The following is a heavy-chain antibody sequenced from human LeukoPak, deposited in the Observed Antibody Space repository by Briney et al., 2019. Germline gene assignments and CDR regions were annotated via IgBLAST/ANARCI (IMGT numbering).Heavy chain of an antibody. CDR2: ISGSGGST. CDR3: AKDPLGDIDY. CDR1: GFTFSSYA. J-gene: IGHJ4*02. Sequence: GGSLRLSCAASGFTFSSYAMSWVRQAPGKGLEWGSGISGSGGSTYYADSVKSRFTISRENSKNTLYLKMNSLRAEDTAVYYCAKDPLGDIDYWGQGALVTVSS. V-gene: IGHV3-23*01. D-gene: IGHD2-21*01.